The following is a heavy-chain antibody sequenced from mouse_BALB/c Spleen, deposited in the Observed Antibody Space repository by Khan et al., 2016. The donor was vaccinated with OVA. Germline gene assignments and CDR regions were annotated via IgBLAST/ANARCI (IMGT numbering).Heavy chain of an antibody. J-gene: IGHJ3*01. D-gene: IGHD1-1*01. CDR3: ASSYCYGSSTWIAY. CDR2: IDPSDTYT. V-gene: IGHV1-69*02. Sequence: QVRLQQSGAELVKPGASVKLSCKASGYTFTSYWMHWMKQRPGQGLEWIGEIDPSDTYTNYNQNFKGKATLTVDKSSSTAYMQLSSLTSEDSAVYYCASSYCYGSSTWIAYWGQGTLVTVSA. CDR1: GYTFTSYW.